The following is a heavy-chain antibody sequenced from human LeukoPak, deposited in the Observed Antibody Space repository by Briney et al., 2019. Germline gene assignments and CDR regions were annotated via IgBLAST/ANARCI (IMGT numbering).Heavy chain of an antibody. J-gene: IGHJ5*02. CDR2: IKEDGSEK. V-gene: IGHV3-7*03. D-gene: IGHD3-3*02. CDR3: AKSGSSVFWS. Sequence: GGSLRLSCAASGFTFITYAMHWVRQAPGKGLEWVANIKEDGSEKYYVDSVKGRFTVSRDNVKNSLFLQMNSLRVDDTAVYYCAKSGSSVFWSWGQGTLVTVSS. CDR1: GFTFITYA.